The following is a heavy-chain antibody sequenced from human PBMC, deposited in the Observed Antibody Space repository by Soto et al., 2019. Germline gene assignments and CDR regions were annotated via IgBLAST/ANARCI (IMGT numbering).Heavy chain of an antibody. CDR2: INPNSGGT. CDR1: GYTFTGYY. CDR3: ARDQGVTSELFNY. J-gene: IGHJ4*01. D-gene: IGHD3-10*01. V-gene: IGHV1-2*02. Sequence: VASVKVSCKTSGYTFTGYYIHWVRQAPGQGLEWMGWINPNSGGTDYAQKFRGRVTMTRDTSISTVYMELNRLRSDDTAVYYCARDQGVTSELFNYWGHGSLVTVSS.